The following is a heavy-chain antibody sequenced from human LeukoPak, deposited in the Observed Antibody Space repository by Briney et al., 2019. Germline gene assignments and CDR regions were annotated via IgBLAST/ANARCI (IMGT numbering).Heavy chain of an antibody. CDR1: GFTFSDHI. V-gene: IGHV3-48*01. J-gene: IGHJ4*02. CDR3: VRQFAS. Sequence: GGSLGLSCAASGFTFSDHIMNWVRQLPGKRLEWVAYVSGSGSTVYYADSVKGRFTISRDNGKSSLYLQMNSLRVEDTALYYCVRQFASWGQGTLVIVSS. CDR2: VSGSGSTV.